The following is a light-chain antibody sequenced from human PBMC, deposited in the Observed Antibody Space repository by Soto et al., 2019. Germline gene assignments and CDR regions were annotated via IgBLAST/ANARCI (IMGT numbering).Light chain of an antibody. CDR1: SSNIGAGYN. J-gene: IGLJ1*01. CDR2: DNN. Sequence: QSVLTQPPSVSAAPGQRVSISCTGSSSNIGAGYNVHWYQQLPGTAPKLLIYDNNNRPSGVPDRFSGSKSGTSASLAITGLQAEDEADYYCQSYDTTLSGFYVFGTGTKVTVL. V-gene: IGLV1-40*01. CDR3: QSYDTTLSGFYV.